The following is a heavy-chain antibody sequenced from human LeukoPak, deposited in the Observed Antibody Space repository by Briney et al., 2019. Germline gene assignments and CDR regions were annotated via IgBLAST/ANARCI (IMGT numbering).Heavy chain of an antibody. D-gene: IGHD6-13*01. J-gene: IGHJ6*02. CDR3: ARESVAAAGSGLYYYYGMDV. V-gene: IGHV1-2*04. CDR2: INPNSGGT. CDR1: GYTFTGYY. Sequence: ASVKVSCKASGYTFTGYYMHWVRQAPGQGLEWMGWINPNSGGTNYAQKFQGWVTMTRDTSISTAYMELSRLRSDDTAVYYCARESVAAAGSGLYYYYGMDVWGQGTTVTVSS.